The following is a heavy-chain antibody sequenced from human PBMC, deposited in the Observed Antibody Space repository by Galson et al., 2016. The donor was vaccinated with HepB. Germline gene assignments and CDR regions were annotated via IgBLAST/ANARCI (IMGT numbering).Heavy chain of an antibody. CDR3: ARDGNHGYDMDY. D-gene: IGHD1-14*01. CDR2: INTDGSST. J-gene: IGHJ4*02. CDR1: GFTFSSHW. V-gene: IGHV3-74*01. Sequence: SLRLSCAASGFTFSSHWMHWVRQAPGKGLVWVSRINTDGSSTSYADSVKGRFTISRDNAKNTLYLQMNSLRDEDTVIYFCARDGNHGYDMDYWGQGTLVTVSS.